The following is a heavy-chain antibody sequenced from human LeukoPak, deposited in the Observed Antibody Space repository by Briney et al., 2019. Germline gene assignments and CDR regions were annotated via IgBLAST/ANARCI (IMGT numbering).Heavy chain of an antibody. D-gene: IGHD3-3*02. CDR2: INPDGSTT. CDR1: GFTFSSYW. CDR3: ARVSVGRYYFNN. Sequence: HPGGALRLCCAASGFTFSSYWMHWVRQAPGKGLVWVSRINPDGSTTSYADSVKGRFTISRDSAKNTLYLQMNSLRAEDTAVYYCARVSVGRYYFNNWGQGTPVTVS. V-gene: IGHV3-74*01. J-gene: IGHJ4*02.